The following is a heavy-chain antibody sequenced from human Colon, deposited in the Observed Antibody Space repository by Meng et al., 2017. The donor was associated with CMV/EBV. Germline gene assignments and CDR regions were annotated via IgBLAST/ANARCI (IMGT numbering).Heavy chain of an antibody. J-gene: IGHJ6*02. CDR2: ISYDRNKE. Sequence: GESLKISCAASGFTFSSYWMSWVRQAPGKGLEWVALISYDRNKEYYAESVKGRFTISRDNSKNTLYLQMNSLRAEDTAVYFCARDRPVTTVTNAFYYGMDVWGQGTTVTVSS. D-gene: IGHD4-17*01. CDR1: GFTFSSYW. V-gene: IGHV3-30*03. CDR3: ARDRPVTTVTNAFYYGMDV.